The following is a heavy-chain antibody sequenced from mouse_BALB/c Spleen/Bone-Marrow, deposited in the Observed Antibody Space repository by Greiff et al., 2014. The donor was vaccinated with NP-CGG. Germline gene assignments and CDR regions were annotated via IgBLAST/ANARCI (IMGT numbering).Heavy chain of an antibody. D-gene: IGHD2-14*01. J-gene: IGHJ2*01. CDR3: ARPHRVAYFFDY. V-gene: IGHV1S130*01. CDR2: IHPNSGNT. Sequence: QVQLQQPGSVLVRPGASVKLSCKASGYTFTNSWIHWAKQRPGQGLEWIGDIHPNSGNTNYNEKFKGKATLTVDTSSSTAYVDLSRLTSEDSAVYFCARPHRVAYFFDYWGQGPPLPVSP. CDR1: GYTFTNSW.